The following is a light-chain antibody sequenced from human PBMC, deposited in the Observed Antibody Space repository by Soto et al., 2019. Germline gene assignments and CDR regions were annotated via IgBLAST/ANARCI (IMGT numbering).Light chain of an antibody. CDR2: DDT. J-gene: IGLJ3*02. CDR3: QVRDSSNDYLV. CDR1: NIGNKS. V-gene: IGLV3-21*02. Sequence: SYELTQPPSVSVAPGQTARITCEGHNIGNKSVHWYQQRPGQAPVVVVYDDTDRPSGIPERFSGSNSGNTATLTSSRVEAGDGADYYCQVRDSSNDYLVFGGGTTVTVL.